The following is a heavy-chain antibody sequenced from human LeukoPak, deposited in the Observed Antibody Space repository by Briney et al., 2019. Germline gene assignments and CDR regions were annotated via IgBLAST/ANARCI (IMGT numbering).Heavy chain of an antibody. CDR1: GGSFSGYY. Sequence: SETLSLTCAVYGGSFSGYYWSWIRQPPGKGLEWIGEINHSGSTNYNPSLKSRVTISVGTSKNQFSLKLSSVTAADTAVYYCARGRSYAGKDYWGQGTLVTVSS. CDR2: INHSGST. J-gene: IGHJ4*02. V-gene: IGHV4-34*01. CDR3: ARGRSYAGKDY. D-gene: IGHD3-16*01.